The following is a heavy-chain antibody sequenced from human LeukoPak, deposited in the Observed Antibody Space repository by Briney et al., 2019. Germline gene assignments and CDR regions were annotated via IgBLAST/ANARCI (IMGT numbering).Heavy chain of an antibody. J-gene: IGHJ4*02. CDR1: GYTFTDYY. Sequence: ASVKVSCKASGYTFTDYYIHWVRQAPGQGLEWMARIHPNSGATQYAQRFQGRVTLTRDTSISTTYMELSRLRSDDTAVYYCARDMGRYSGYDYDYWGQGTLVTVSS. V-gene: IGHV1-2*02. D-gene: IGHD5-12*01. CDR3: ARDMGRYSGYDYDY. CDR2: IHPNSGAT.